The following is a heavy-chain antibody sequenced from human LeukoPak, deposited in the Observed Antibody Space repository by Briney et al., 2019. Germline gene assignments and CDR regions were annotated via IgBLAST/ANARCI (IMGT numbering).Heavy chain of an antibody. CDR3: ARENGGYCSGGSCYSDNYFDY. D-gene: IGHD2-15*01. CDR1: GFTFSSYE. J-gene: IGHJ4*02. V-gene: IGHV3-48*03. Sequence: GGSLRLSCAASGFTFSSYEINWVRQAPGKGLEWVSYISSSGSTIYYAVSVKGRFTISRDNAKNSLYLQMNSLRAEDTAVYYCARENGGYCSGGSCYSDNYFDYWGQGTLVTVSS. CDR2: ISSSGSTI.